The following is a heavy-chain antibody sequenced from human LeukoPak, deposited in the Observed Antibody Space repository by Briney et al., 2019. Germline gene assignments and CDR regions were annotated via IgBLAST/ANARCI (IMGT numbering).Heavy chain of an antibody. CDR3: ARDGLGFDTSGFSR. CDR1: GGSISSSSYY. Sequence: SETLSLTCTASGGSISSSSYYWGWIRQAPGKGLEWIATIYHSGSTYYNPSPQSRVTISLDTSKNQFSLKLRSLTAADTAVYFCARDGLGFDTSGFSRWGQGTLVTVSS. D-gene: IGHD3-3*01. V-gene: IGHV4-39*07. J-gene: IGHJ4*02. CDR2: IYHSGST.